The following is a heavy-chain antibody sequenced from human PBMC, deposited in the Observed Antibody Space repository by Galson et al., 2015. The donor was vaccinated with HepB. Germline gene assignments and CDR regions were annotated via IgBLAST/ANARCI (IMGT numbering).Heavy chain of an antibody. J-gene: IGHJ4*02. Sequence: QSGAEVKKPGESLRISCKGSGYSFTSYWISWVRQMPGKGLEWMGRIDPSDSYTNYSPSFQGHVTISADKSISTAYLQWSSLKASDTAMYYCARHWTLYDSSGPHVYWGQGTLVTVSS. V-gene: IGHV5-10-1*01. CDR1: GYSFTSYW. D-gene: IGHD3-22*01. CDR3: ARHWTLYDSSGPHVY. CDR2: IDPSDSYT.